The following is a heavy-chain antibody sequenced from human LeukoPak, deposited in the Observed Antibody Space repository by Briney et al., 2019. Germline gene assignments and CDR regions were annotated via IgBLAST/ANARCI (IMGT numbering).Heavy chain of an antibody. CDR2: TNPNSGNT. Sequence: ASVKVSCKASGYTFTSYDINWVRQATGQGLEWMGWTNPNSGNTGYAQKFQGRVTMTRNTSISTAYMELSSLRSEDTAVYCCARVDYDFWSGYWGQGTLVTVSS. D-gene: IGHD3-3*01. CDR1: GYTFTSYD. CDR3: ARVDYDFWSGY. J-gene: IGHJ4*02. V-gene: IGHV1-8*01.